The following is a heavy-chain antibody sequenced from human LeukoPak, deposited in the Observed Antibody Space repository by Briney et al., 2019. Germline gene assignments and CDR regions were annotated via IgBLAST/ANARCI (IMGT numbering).Heavy chain of an antibody. V-gene: IGHV1-8*01. CDR1: GYTFTSYD. CDR3: ARHVGYYYYMDV. J-gene: IGHJ6*03. Sequence: ASVKVSCKASGYTFTSYDINWVRQATGQGLEWMGWMSPNSGNTGYAQKFQGRVTMTRNTSISTAYMELSSLRSEDTAVYYCARHVGYYYYMDVWGKGTTVTVSS. CDR2: MSPNSGNT.